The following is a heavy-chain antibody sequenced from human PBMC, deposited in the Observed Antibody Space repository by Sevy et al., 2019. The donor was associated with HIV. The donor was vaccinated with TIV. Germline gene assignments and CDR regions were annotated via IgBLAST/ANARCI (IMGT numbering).Heavy chain of an antibody. D-gene: IGHD3-16*01. CDR1: GFTFSSYS. CDR3: ASDYDYVWGSLY. J-gene: IGHJ4*02. V-gene: IGHV3-21*01. CDR2: ISSSSSYI. Sequence: GGSLRLSCAASGFTFSSYSMNWVRQAPGKGLEWVSSISSSSSYIYYADSVKGRFTISRDNAKNSLYLQMNSLRAEDTAVYYCASDYDYVWGSLYWGQGTLVTVS.